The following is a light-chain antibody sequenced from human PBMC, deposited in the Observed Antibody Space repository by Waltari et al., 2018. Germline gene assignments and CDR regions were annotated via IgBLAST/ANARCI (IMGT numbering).Light chain of an antibody. CDR1: SSAVGTYDL. CDR3: CSFADSSASWV. CDR2: DVN. V-gene: IGLV2-23*02. Sequence: QSALTQPASVSGAPGQSITITCTGTSSAVGTYDLVSLYQQHPGKAPKLMIHDVNKRPSGVSPRFSGSKSGNTASLTISGLQAEDEADYYCCSFADSSASWVFGGGTKLTVL. J-gene: IGLJ3*02.